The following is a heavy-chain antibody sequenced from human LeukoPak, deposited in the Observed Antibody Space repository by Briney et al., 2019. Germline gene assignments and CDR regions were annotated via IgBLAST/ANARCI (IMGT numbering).Heavy chain of an antibody. V-gene: IGHV4-59*01. Sequence: SETLSLTCSVSGGSISGYYWTWVRQPPGKGLEWIGQIHYSGRADYNPSLKSRIAMSVDTSRNQISLKLSSVTAAGTAIYYCVRFGVNYDMDVWGQGTTVTVFS. D-gene: IGHD3-16*01. J-gene: IGHJ6*02. CDR2: IHYSGRA. CDR3: VRFGVNYDMDV. CDR1: GGSISGYY.